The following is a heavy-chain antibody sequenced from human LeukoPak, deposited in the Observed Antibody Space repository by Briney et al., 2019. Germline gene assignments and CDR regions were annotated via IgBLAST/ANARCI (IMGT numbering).Heavy chain of an antibody. Sequence: GGSLRLSCAASGLSFSDYFMSWIRQAPGKGLEWVSYMSHTGETIYYADSVKGRFTISRGNTKNLLYLQMNSLRGDDTAVYYCAGDVGRSWAWYFDYWGQGTLVSVSS. CDR1: GLSFSDYF. CDR3: AGDVGRSWAWYFDY. J-gene: IGHJ4*02. D-gene: IGHD6-13*01. V-gene: IGHV3-11*01. CDR2: MSHTGETI.